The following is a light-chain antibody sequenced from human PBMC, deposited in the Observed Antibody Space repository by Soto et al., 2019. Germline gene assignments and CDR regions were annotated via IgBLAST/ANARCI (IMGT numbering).Light chain of an antibody. CDR1: SSNIGTNT. Sequence: QSALTQPPSASGTPGQRVTISCSGSSSNIGTNTVNWYLQLPGTAPKLLMYNNNQRPSGVPERFSGSKSGTSASLAICGLQSEDEADYYCSSYTTSSTYVFGTGTKVTVL. V-gene: IGLV1-44*01. J-gene: IGLJ1*01. CDR2: NNN. CDR3: SSYTTSSTYV.